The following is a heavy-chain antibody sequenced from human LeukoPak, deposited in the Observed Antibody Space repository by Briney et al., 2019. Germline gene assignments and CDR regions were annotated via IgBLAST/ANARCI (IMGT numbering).Heavy chain of an antibody. CDR1: GYTFTSYG. Sequence: ASVKVSCTASGYTFTSYGICWVRQAPGPGLERMGWISAYNGNTNYAQKLQGRATMTTDTSTRTAYMELRSLRSDDTAVYYCARVGSSSYDFDYWGQGTPVTVSS. J-gene: IGHJ4*02. CDR2: ISAYNGNT. V-gene: IGHV1-18*01. CDR3: ARVGSSSYDFDY. D-gene: IGHD6-6*01.